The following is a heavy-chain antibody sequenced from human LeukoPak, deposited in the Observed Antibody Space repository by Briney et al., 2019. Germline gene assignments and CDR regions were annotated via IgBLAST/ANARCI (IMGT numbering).Heavy chain of an antibody. CDR1: GASIISDTYY. CDR3: ARNFYASSGYYLDDFYFDF. V-gene: IGHV4-39*07. Sequence: SETLSLTCTVSGASIISDTYYWGWLRQPPGKGLEWIGSIYYSGSTYCSPSLKSRVTMSVDTSTNQFSLKLISVTAADTALYYCARNFYASSGYYLDDFYFDFWGQGTLVTVSS. CDR2: IYYSGST. J-gene: IGHJ4*02. D-gene: IGHD3-22*01.